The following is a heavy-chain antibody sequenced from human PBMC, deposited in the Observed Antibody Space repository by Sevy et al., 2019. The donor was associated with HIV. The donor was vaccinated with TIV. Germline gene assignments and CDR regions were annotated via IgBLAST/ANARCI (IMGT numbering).Heavy chain of an antibody. V-gene: IGHV3-30*03. D-gene: IGHD3-22*01. CDR3: AIDLLGDYYDSSGVLDY. J-gene: IGHJ4*02. CDR1: GFTFSSYG. CDR2: ISYDGSDK. Sequence: GGSLRLSCAASGFTFSSYGMHWVRQAPGKGLEWVAVISYDGSDKFYADSVKGRFTISRDNSKNTVYLQMKSLGPEDAAVYYCAIDLLGDYYDSSGVLDYWGQGTLVTVSS.